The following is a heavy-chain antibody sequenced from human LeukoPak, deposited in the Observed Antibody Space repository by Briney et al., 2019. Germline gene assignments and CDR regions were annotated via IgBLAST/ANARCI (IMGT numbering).Heavy chain of an antibody. D-gene: IGHD3-3*01. CDR1: GGSISSYY. J-gene: IGHJ3*02. Sequence: SETLSLTCTVSGGSISSYYWSWIRQPAGKGLEWIGRIYTSGSTNYNPSLKSRVTMSVDTSKNQFSLKLSSVTAADTAVYYCARVGILSAYDAFDIWGQGTMVTVS. CDR2: IYTSGST. V-gene: IGHV4-4*07. CDR3: ARVGILSAYDAFDI.